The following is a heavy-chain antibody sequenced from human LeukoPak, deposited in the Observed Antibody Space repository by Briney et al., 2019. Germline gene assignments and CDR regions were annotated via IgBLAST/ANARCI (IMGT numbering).Heavy chain of an antibody. CDR3: ARGARYCSGGSCYRYYYYMDV. V-gene: IGHV4-39*01. D-gene: IGHD2-15*01. J-gene: IGHJ6*03. CDR1: GDSISSSNCY. Sequence: SETLSLTCTVSGDSISSSNCYWGWIRQPPGKGLEWIGSIYFSGGTYYNASLKSRVTISVDTSKNQFSLKLSSVTAADTAVYYCARGARYCSGGSCYRYYYYMDVWGKGTTVTVSS. CDR2: IYFSGGT.